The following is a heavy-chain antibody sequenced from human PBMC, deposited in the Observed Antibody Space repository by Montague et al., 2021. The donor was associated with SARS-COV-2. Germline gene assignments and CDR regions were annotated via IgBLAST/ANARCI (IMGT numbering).Heavy chain of an antibody. J-gene: IGHJ6*02. CDR2: TTYSGST. CDR1: GGSISPYY. V-gene: IGHV4-59*12. D-gene: IGHD5-18*01. CDR3: ARWGADTDSSYYYYAMDV. Sequence: SETLSLTCTVSGGSISPYYWSWIRQPPGKGLECIGYTTYSGSTDYNPSLKSRVTISIDTSKNQFSLKLSSVTAADTAVYYCARWGADTDSSYYYYAMDVWGQGTTVTISS.